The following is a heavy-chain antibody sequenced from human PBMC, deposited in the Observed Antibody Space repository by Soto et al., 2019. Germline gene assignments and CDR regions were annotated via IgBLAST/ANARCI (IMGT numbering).Heavy chain of an antibody. Sequence: QVQLVESGGGVVQPGTSLRLSCVGSGFTFRSYVIHWVRQAPGKGLEWVALTSYDGSNNFYGASVKGRFTISRHNSRNTVELQMDSHRFGDTALYYCARWGTTGGLDVWGEGTLVSVSS. CDR2: TSYDGSNN. D-gene: IGHD3-16*01. V-gene: IGHV3-33*05. CDR1: GFTFRSYV. CDR3: ARWGTTGGLDV. J-gene: IGHJ4*02.